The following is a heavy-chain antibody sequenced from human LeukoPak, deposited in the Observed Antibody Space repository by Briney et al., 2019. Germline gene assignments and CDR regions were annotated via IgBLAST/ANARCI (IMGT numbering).Heavy chain of an antibody. Sequence: SVKVSCKASGGTFSSYAISWVRQAPGQGLEWMGGIIPIFGTANYAQKFQGRATITADESTSTAYMELSSLRSEDTAVYYCARAPIVGATSDFDLDYWGQGTLVTVSS. CDR2: IIPIFGTA. CDR1: GGTFSSYA. V-gene: IGHV1-69*13. CDR3: ARAPIVGATSDFDLDY. J-gene: IGHJ4*02. D-gene: IGHD1-26*01.